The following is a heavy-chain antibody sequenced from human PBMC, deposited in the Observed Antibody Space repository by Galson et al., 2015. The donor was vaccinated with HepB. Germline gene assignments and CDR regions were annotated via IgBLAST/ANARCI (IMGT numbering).Heavy chain of an antibody. V-gene: IGHV4-30-2*01. CDR2: IYHSGST. J-gene: IGHJ4*02. D-gene: IGHD6-13*01. CDR3: ARGRMDSSSWRNYFDY. CDR1: GGSISSGGYS. Sequence: TLSLTCAVSGGSISSGGYSWSWIRQPPGKGLEWIGYIYHSGSTYYNPSLKSRVTISVDRSKNQFSLKLSSVTAADTAVYYCARGRMDSSSWRNYFDYWGQGTLVTVSS.